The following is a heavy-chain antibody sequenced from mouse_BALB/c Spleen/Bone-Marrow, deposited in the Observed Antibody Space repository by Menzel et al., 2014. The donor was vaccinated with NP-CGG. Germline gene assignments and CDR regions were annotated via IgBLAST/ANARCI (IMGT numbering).Heavy chain of an antibody. CDR1: GFNIKGTY. Sequence: EAQLQQSGAALVKPGGSVKLSCTASGFNIKGTYIHWVKQRPEQGLEWIGRIDPANGNTKYDPKLQGKATITADTSSNTDYLQLSSLTSEDTAVYYCASYYYGSSLFAYWGQGTLVTVSA. D-gene: IGHD1-1*01. CDR2: IDPANGNT. CDR3: ASYYYGSSLFAY. J-gene: IGHJ3*01. V-gene: IGHV14-3*02.